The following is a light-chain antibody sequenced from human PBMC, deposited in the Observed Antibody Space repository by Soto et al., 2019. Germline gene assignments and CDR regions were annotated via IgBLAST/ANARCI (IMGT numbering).Light chain of an antibody. CDR1: QTVKTY. J-gene: IGKJ5*01. Sequence: IVLTQSPATLSLWPGETAVLSCRASQTVKTYLSWYQQRPGQAPRLLIYDASKRVPGIPARFSGSGSGTDFTLTISSLEPEDFALYYCQQRGTSITFGQGTRLEIE. CDR3: QQRGTSIT. V-gene: IGKV3-11*01. CDR2: DAS.